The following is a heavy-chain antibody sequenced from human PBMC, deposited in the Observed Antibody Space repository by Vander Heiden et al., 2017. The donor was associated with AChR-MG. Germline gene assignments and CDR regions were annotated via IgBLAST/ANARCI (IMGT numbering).Heavy chain of an antibody. CDR2: IYSGGST. Sequence: EVQLVESGGGLVQPGGSLTLSCAASGFTVSSNYMSWVRQAPGKGLEWVSVIYSGGSTYYADSVKGRFTISRDNSKNTLYLQMNSLRAEDTAVYYCARVEGATLFVGYWGQGTLVTVSS. CDR1: GFTVSSNY. D-gene: IGHD1-26*01. V-gene: IGHV3-66*01. CDR3: ARVEGATLFVGY. J-gene: IGHJ4*02.